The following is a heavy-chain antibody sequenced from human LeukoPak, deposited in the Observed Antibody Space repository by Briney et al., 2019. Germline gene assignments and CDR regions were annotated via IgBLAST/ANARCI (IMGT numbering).Heavy chain of an antibody. V-gene: IGHV3-30*02. CDR3: AKDADCSGTSCYTYYYYYYMDV. D-gene: IGHD2-2*01. CDR1: GFTFSSYG. CDR2: IRYDGSNK. Sequence: GGSLRLSCAASGFTFSSYGMHWVRQAPGKGLEWVAFIRYDGSNKYYADSVKGRFSISRDNSKNTLCLQMNSLRAEDTAVYYCAKDADCSGTSCYTYYYYYYMDVWGKGTTVTVSS. J-gene: IGHJ6*03.